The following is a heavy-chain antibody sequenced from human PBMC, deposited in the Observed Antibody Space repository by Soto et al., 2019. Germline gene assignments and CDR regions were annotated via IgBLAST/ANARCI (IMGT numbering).Heavy chain of an antibody. CDR1: GGSISGYY. D-gene: IGHD2-15*01. J-gene: IGHJ4*02. Sequence: SETLSLTCTVSGGSISGYYWSWIRQTPEKGLEWIGYIYNPSLKSRVTMLIDMSKNQFSLKLTSVSAADTAVYYCAAAPRYWGQGILVTVSS. V-gene: IGHV4-59*01. CDR3: AAAPRY.